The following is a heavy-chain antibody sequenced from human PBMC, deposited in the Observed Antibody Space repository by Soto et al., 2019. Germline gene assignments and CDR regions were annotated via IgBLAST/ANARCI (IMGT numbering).Heavy chain of an antibody. J-gene: IGHJ4*02. CDR2: ISSSSSYI. CDR1: GFTFSSYS. Sequence: GGSLRLSCAASGFTFSSYSMNWVRQAPGKGLEWVSSISSSSSYIYYADSVKGRFTISRDNAKNSLYLQMNSLRAEDTAVYYCARDRRGEYYYGSGSYYNNPQFDYWGQGTLVTVSS. V-gene: IGHV3-21*01. D-gene: IGHD3-10*01. CDR3: ARDRRGEYYYGSGSYYNNPQFDY.